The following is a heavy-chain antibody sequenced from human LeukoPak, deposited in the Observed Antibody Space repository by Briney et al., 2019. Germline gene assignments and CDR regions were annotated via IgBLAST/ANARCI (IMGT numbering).Heavy chain of an antibody. Sequence: GESLKISCKGSGYSFTTYWIGWVRQMPGKGLEWMAIIYPGDSDTRYSPSFQGQVTISADKSISTAYLLWSSLKASDTAIYYCARRAHYFDGSGYYGGFDYWGQGTLVTVSS. D-gene: IGHD3-22*01. CDR3: ARRAHYFDGSGYYGGFDY. CDR2: IYPGDSDT. J-gene: IGHJ4*02. V-gene: IGHV5-51*01. CDR1: GYSFTTYW.